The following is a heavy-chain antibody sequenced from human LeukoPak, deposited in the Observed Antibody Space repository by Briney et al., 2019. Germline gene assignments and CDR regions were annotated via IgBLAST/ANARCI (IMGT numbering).Heavy chain of an antibody. CDR2: IYYSGNT. D-gene: IGHD2-21*02. CDR1: GGSISSSSYY. V-gene: IGHV4-39*01. Sequence: PSETPSLTCTVSGGSISSSSYYWGWIRQPPGKGLEWIGSIYYSGNTYYNPSLKSRVTISVDTSKNQFSLKLSSVTAADTAVYYCARPRQGDYYFDYWGQGTLVTVSS. J-gene: IGHJ4*02. CDR3: ARPRQGDYYFDY.